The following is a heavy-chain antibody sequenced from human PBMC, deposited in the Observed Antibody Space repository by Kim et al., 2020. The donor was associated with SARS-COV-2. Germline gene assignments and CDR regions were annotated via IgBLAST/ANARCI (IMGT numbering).Heavy chain of an antibody. CDR1: GGSFNYF. CDR2: FILILGSS. J-gene: IGHJ6*02. D-gene: IGHD3-3*01. V-gene: IGHV1-69*13. CDR3: ARGDLEGWRIYSMDV. Sequence: SVKVSCKASGGSFNYFIVWLRQVPGRGLECMGGFILILGSSDYLEKFQDRVTITADETTNTAYMELRSLRSEDTATHYYARGDLEGWRIYSMDVWGQGTSVTVYS.